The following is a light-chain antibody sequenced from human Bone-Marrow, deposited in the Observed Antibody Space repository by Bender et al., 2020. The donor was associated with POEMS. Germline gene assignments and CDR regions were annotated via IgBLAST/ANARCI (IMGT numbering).Light chain of an antibody. CDR1: NSDVGSYTL. CDR2: EGS. J-gene: IGLJ3*02. V-gene: IGLV2-14*02. CDR3: QSYDNSLGGWV. Sequence: QSALTQPASVSGSPGQSITISCTGTNSDVGSYTLVSWYQQHPGKAPKLMIYEGSKRPSGVPDRFSGSKSGTSASLAITGLQAEDEGDYYCQSYDNSLGGWVFGGGTKLTVL.